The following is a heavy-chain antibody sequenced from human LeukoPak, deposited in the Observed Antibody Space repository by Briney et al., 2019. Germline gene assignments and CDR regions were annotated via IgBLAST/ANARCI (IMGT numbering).Heavy chain of an antibody. CDR2: IIPIFGTA. J-gene: IGHJ6*03. V-gene: IGHV1-69*06. CDR3: ARGKDYDFWSGYFAPYYYYYMDV. CDR1: GGTFSSYA. D-gene: IGHD3-3*01. Sequence: ASVKVSCKASGGTFSSYAISWVRQAPGQGLEWMGGIIPIFGTANYAQKFQGRVTITADKSTSTAYMELSSLRSEDTAVYYCARGKDYDFWSGYFAPYYYYYMDVWGKGTTVTVSS.